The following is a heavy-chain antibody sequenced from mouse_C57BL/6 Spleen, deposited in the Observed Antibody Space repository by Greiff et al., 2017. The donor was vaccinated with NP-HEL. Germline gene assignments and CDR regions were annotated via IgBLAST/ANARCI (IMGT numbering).Heavy chain of an antibody. CDR3: ARTTGSYFDY. Sequence: QVQLQQPGAELVKPGASVKMSCKASGYTFTSYWITWVKQRPGQGLEWIGDIYPGSGSTNYNEKFKSKATLTVDKSSSTAYMQLSVLTSEDSAVYYYARTTGSYFDYWGQGTTLTVSS. J-gene: IGHJ2*01. CDR1: GYTFTSYW. V-gene: IGHV1-55*01. D-gene: IGHD4-1*02. CDR2: IYPGSGST.